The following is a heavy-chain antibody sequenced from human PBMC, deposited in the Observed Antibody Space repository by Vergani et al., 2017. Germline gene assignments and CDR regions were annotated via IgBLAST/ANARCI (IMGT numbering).Heavy chain of an antibody. V-gene: IGHV3-15*01. CDR2: IKSNADGGSA. J-gene: IGHJ6*03. CDR1: EFPLGEVG. Sequence: EVQLLESGGGLLRPGGSFSLSGASSEFPLGEVGMSWVGQAPGKGLEWVARIKSNADGGSADYAASVKGRFIISRDDSKNFLYLQMNSLKIEDTALYFCTAEKEVAFYYSYYHMDVWGKGTTVTVSS. CDR3: TAEKEVAFYYSYYHMDV. D-gene: IGHD2-21*01.